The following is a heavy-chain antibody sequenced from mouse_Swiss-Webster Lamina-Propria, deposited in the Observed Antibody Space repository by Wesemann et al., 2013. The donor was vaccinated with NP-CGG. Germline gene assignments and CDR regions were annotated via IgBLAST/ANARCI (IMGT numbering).Heavy chain of an antibody. J-gene: IGHJ2*01. V-gene: IGHV1S137*01. CDR1: GYTFTDYA. Sequence: QVQLQQSGAELVRPGVSVKISCKGSGYTFTDYAMHWVKQSHAKSLEWIGVISTYYGDASYNQKFKGKATLTVDKSSSTAYMQLKSLTSEDSAVYYCARYYFDYWGQGTTLTVSS. CDR2: ISTYYGDA. CDR3: ARYYFDY.